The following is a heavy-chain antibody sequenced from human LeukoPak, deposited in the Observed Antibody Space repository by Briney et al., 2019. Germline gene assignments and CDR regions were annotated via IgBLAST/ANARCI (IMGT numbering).Heavy chain of an antibody. CDR1: GYTFTGYY. V-gene: IGHV1-2*02. CDR2: INPNSGGT. Sequence: ASVKVSCKASGYTFTGYYMHWVRQAPGQGLEWMGWINPNSGGTNYAQKFQGRVTMTTDTSTSTAYMELRSLRSDDTAVYYCARVRLGATSRGNYWGQGTLVTVSS. D-gene: IGHD1-26*01. CDR3: ARVRLGATSRGNY. J-gene: IGHJ4*02.